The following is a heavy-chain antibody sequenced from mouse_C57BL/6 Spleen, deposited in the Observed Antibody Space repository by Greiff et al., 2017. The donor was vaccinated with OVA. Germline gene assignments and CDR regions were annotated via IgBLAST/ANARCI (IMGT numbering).Heavy chain of an antibody. J-gene: IGHJ1*03. CDR3: ASYYGSSLWYFDV. CDR1: GFSLTSYG. Sequence: QVHVKQSGPGLVQPSQRLSITCTVSGFSLTSYGVHWVRQSPGKGLEWLGVIWSGGSTDYNAAFISRLSISKDNSKSQVFFKMNSLQADDTAIYYCASYYGSSLWYFDVWGTGTTVTVSS. V-gene: IGHV2-2*01. D-gene: IGHD1-1*01. CDR2: IWSGGST.